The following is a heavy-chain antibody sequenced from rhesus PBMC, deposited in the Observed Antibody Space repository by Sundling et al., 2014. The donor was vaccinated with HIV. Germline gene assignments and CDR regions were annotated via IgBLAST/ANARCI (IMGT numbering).Heavy chain of an antibody. D-gene: IGHD2-39*02. J-gene: IGHJ6*01. CDR2: IYGTGGST. Sequence: QVLLQESGPAVVKPSETLSLTCAVSGGSISSSNWWSWIRQSPGKGLEWIGDIYGTGGSTKYNPSLKSRVTISKDTSKNQFSLRVRSVTAADTALYYCVRGYCSGGVCFQYGFDSWGQGVVVTVSS. V-gene: IGHV4-93*01. CDR3: VRGYCSGGVCFQYGFDS. CDR1: GGSISSSNW.